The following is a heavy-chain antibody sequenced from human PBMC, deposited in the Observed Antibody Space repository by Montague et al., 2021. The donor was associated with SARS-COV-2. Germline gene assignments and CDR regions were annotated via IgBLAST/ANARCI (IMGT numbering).Heavy chain of an antibody. Sequence: SETLSLTCAVYGGSFSGYYWSWIRQPPGKGLEWIGEINHSGSTNXNPSLKSRVTISVDTSKNQFSLELSSVTAADTAVYYCARGRTVTTFYYYYGMDVWGQGTTVTVSS. CDR1: GGSFSGYY. J-gene: IGHJ6*02. D-gene: IGHD4-17*01. V-gene: IGHV4-34*01. CDR3: ARGRTVTTFYYYYGMDV. CDR2: INHSGST.